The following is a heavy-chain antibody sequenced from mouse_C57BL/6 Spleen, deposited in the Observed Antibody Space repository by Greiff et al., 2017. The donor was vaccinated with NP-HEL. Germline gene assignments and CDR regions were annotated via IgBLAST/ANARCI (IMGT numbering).Heavy chain of an antibody. V-gene: IGHV1-59*01. CDR1: GYTFTSYW. CDR2: IDPSDSYT. CDR3: ARTTTVVAIYYFDY. Sequence: QVQLQQPGAELVRPGTSVKLSCKASGYTFTSYWMHWVKQRPGQGLEWIGVIDPSDSYTNYNQKFKGKATLTVDTSSSTAYMQLSSLTSEDSAVYYCARTTTVVAIYYFDYWGQGTTLTVSS. D-gene: IGHD1-1*01. J-gene: IGHJ2*01.